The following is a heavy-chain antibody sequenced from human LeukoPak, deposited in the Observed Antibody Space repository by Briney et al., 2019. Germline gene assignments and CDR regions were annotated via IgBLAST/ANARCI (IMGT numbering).Heavy chain of an antibody. V-gene: IGHV4-59*01. J-gene: IGHJ4*02. Sequence: SETLSLTCTVSGGSISRYYWSWIRQPPGKGLEWIGYIYYSGNTIYNPSLKSRVTISIDTSKNQFSLKLSSVTAADTAVYYCARRRYNYDYWGQGTLVTVSS. CDR1: GGSISRYY. D-gene: IGHD5-18*01. CDR2: IYYSGNT. CDR3: ARRRYNYDY.